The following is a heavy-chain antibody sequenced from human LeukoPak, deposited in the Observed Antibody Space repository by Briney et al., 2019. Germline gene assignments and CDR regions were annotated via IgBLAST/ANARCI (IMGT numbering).Heavy chain of an antibody. CDR2: IYSGGST. J-gene: IGHJ4*02. V-gene: IGHV3-53*01. CDR1: GFTVSSNY. CDR3: ARMPIVYDSSGYYYEDY. Sequence: GGSLRLSCAASGFTVSSNYMSWVRQAPGKGLEWVSVIYSGGSTYYADSVKGRFTISRDNSKNTLYLQMNSPRAEDTAVYYCARMPIVYDSSGYYYEDYWGQGTLVTVSS. D-gene: IGHD3-22*01.